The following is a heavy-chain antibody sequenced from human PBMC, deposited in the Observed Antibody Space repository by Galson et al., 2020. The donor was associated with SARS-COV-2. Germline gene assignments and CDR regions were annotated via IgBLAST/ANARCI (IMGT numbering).Heavy chain of an antibody. Sequence: ASVQVSCKASGYTFTGYYMHWVRQAPGQGLEWMGWINPNSGGTNYAQKFQGRVTMTRDTSISTAYMELSRLRSDDTAVYYCARDVYATDDYYDYGMDVWGQGTTVTVSS. J-gene: IGHJ6*02. CDR2: INPNSGGT. D-gene: IGHD3-16*01. CDR3: ARDVYATDDYYDYGMDV. V-gene: IGHV1-2*02. CDR1: GYTFTGYY.